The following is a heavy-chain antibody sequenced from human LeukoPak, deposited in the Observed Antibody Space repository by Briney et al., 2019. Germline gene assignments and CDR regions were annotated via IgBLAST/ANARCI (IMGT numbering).Heavy chain of an antibody. CDR2: IFYSGST. Sequence: SETLSLTCTVSGGSISTSNYYWGWIRQPPGKGLEWIGNIFYSGSTYYSPSVKSRVTISLDTSRNQFSLKLSSVTAADTAVYYCARSGARSYDFWIRLANRFDPWGQGTLVTVSS. CDR3: ARSGARSYDFWIRLANRFDP. J-gene: IGHJ5*02. CDR1: GGSISTSNYY. D-gene: IGHD3-3*01. V-gene: IGHV4-39*07.